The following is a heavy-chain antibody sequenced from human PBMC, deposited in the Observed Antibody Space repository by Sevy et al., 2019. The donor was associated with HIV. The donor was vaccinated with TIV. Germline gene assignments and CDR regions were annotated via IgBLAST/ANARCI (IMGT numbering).Heavy chain of an antibody. V-gene: IGHV4-61*01. CDR3: ARVFYYDSSGYYYFDY. J-gene: IGHJ4*02. Sequence: SETLSLTCTVSGGSVSSGSYYWSWIRQPPGKGLEWIGYIYYSGSTNYNPSLKSRVTISVDTSKNQFYLKLSSVTAADTAVYYCARVFYYDSSGYYYFDYWGQGTLVTVSS. CDR2: IYYSGST. D-gene: IGHD3-22*01. CDR1: GGSVSSGSYY.